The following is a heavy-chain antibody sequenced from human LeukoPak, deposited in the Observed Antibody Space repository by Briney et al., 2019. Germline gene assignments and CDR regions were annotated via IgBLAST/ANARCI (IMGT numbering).Heavy chain of an antibody. CDR3: TSFPFIPAAVTAAH. V-gene: IGHV3-74*01. CDR2: INIDGSNT. D-gene: IGHD6-25*01. CDR1: GFTFRSYW. J-gene: IGHJ4*02. Sequence: PGGSLRLSCAASGFTFRSYWMHWVRQAPGKGLVWVSRINIDGSNTSYADSVKGRFTIYRDNAKNTLYLQMNSLRAEDTAVYYCTSFPFIPAAVTAAHWGQGALVTVSP.